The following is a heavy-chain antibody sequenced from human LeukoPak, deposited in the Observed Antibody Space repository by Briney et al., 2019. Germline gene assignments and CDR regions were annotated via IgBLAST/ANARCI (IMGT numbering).Heavy chain of an antibody. D-gene: IGHD3-22*01. V-gene: IGHV4-39*07. CDR2: IYYSGST. Sequence: SETLSLTCAVYGGSFSSYYWGWIRQPPGKGLEWIGSIYYSGSTYYNPSLKSRVTISVDTTKNQFSLKLSSVTAADTAVYYCARHSSGHLKGGFDYWGQGTLVTVSS. CDR1: GGSFSSYY. CDR3: ARHSSGHLKGGFDY. J-gene: IGHJ4*02.